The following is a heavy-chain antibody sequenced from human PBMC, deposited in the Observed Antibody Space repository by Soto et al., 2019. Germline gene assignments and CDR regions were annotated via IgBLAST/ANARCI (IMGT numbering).Heavy chain of an antibody. V-gene: IGHV3-11*06. Sequence: QVQLVESGGSLVPPGGSLRLSCAGSGFTFGDSYMSWIRQAPGKGLEWLSYISPGSRYPAYADSVKGRFTISRDNARRSLFLQMTSLTAEDTAMYHCVRAGGGGLFDPWGQGTMVTVSS. CDR2: ISPGSRYP. CDR1: GFTFGDSY. D-gene: IGHD2-15*01. J-gene: IGHJ5*02. CDR3: VRAGGGGLFDP.